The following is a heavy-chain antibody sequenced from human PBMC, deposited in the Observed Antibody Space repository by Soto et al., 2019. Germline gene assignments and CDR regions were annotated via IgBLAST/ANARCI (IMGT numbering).Heavy chain of an antibody. CDR3: AAVAGTSAFVGYFEY. CDR1: GGTLSTYT. CDR2: IIPALDVE. V-gene: IGHV1-69*02. Sequence: QGLLVQSGAEVKKPGSSVKVSCKAPGGTLSTYTLTWLRQAPGQGPEWMGRIIPALDVEDYAQQFQGRVTITAGTSTSTAYMELHSLRSDDTAVYYCAAVAGTSAFVGYFEYWGQGTLVTVAS. D-gene: IGHD6-19*01. J-gene: IGHJ4*02.